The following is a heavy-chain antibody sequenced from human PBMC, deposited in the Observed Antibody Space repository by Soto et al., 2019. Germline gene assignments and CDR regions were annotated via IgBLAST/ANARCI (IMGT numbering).Heavy chain of an antibody. V-gene: IGHV4-34*01. J-gene: IGHJ5*02. Sequence: PSETLSLTCAVHGGSFSGYYWDWIRQPPGKGLEWIGEVNHGGTSNYNPSLKSRAIISVGTSKNQFSLKLSSVTAADTAVYYCARGSYYNGFDPWGQGTLVTVSS. CDR1: GGSFSGYY. CDR2: VNHGGTS. CDR3: ARGSYYNGFDP. D-gene: IGHD3-10*01.